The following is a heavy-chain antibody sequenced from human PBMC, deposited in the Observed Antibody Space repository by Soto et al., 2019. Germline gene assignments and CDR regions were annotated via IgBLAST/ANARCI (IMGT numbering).Heavy chain of an antibody. CDR2: ISGGGDGT. CDR3: ARGGYSRGWSFDY. Sequence: EVQLLESGGGLVRPGGPLSLSCAASGLTFTNMPLSWVARAPGRGREWVSTISGGGDGTYYSDSVKGRFTISRDNSKNTLYLQINSLRADDTAVFHCARGGYSRGWSFDYWGQGTLVTVSS. J-gene: IGHJ4*02. D-gene: IGHD6-19*01. V-gene: IGHV3-23*01. CDR1: GLTFTNMP.